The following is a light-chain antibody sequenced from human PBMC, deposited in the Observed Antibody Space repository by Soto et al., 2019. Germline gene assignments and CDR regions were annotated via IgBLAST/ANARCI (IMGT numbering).Light chain of an antibody. Sequence: ERVMTQSPATLSVSPGERATLSCRASQSVSSNLAWYQQKPGQAPRLLIYGASTRATGIPARFSGSGSSTEFTLTIGSLQSEDSAVYYCQQYNNWPWTFGQGIKVEIK. V-gene: IGKV3-15*01. CDR3: QQYNNWPWT. J-gene: IGKJ1*01. CDR1: QSVSSN. CDR2: GAS.